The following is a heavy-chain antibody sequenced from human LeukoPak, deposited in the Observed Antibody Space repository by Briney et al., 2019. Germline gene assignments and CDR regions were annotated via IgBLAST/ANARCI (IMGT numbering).Heavy chain of an antibody. J-gene: IGHJ4*02. CDR1: GFTFSSYA. V-gene: IGHV3-23*01. D-gene: IGHD1-26*01. CDR2: ISGSGGST. Sequence: GGSLRLSCAASGFTFSSYAMSWVRQALGKGLEWVSAISGSGGSTYYADSVKGRFTISRDNSKNTLYLQMNSLRAEDTAVYYCATTTLEGRREWGQGSLVTVSS. CDR3: ATTTLEGRRE.